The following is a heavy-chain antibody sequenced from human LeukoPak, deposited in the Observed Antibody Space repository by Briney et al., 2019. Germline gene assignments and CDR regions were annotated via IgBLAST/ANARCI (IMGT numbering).Heavy chain of an antibody. V-gene: IGHV3-23*01. CDR2: ISGSGGST. CDR1: GFTFSSYA. D-gene: IGHD3-3*01. CDR3: ARGGDFWSGYSRGYYMDV. J-gene: IGHJ6*03. Sequence: AGGSLRLSRAASGFTFSSYAMSWVRQAPGKGLEWVSAISGSGGSTNYADSVKGRFTISRDNSKNTLYLQMNSLRAEDTAVYYCARGGDFWSGYSRGYYMDVWGKGTTVTVSS.